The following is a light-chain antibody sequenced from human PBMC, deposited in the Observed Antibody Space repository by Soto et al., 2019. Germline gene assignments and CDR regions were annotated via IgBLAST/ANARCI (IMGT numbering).Light chain of an antibody. V-gene: IGKV1-27*01. CDR3: QKYISAPQT. Sequence: DIQMTQSPSSLSASVGDRVTITCRASQGISNYLAWYQQKPGKVPKLLMYAASTLQSGVPSRFSGSGSGTEFTLIISSLQPEDVATYYCQKYISAPQTFGPGTKVDIK. CDR1: QGISNY. CDR2: AAS. J-gene: IGKJ3*01.